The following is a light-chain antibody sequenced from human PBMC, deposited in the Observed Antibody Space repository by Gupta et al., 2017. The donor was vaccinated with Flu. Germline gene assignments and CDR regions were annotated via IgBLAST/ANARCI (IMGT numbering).Light chain of an antibody. CDR3: SSDTSSGTYV. CDR1: SSDVGGYDY. Sequence: QSALTQPASVSGSPVPSITISCTGTSSDVGGYDYVSWYQQHPGKAPKFVIYEVSNRPAGVSPRFSGSKSGNTASLTISGLQAEDEADYYCSSDTSSGTYVFGTGTKVTVL. V-gene: IGLV2-14*01. J-gene: IGLJ1*01. CDR2: EVS.